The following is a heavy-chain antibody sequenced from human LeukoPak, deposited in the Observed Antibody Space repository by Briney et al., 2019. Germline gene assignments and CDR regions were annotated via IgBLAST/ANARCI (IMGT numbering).Heavy chain of an antibody. CDR3: ARVRGYSGYAFDY. CDR1: GGSFSGYY. V-gene: IGHV4-34*01. CDR2: INHSGST. D-gene: IGHD5-12*01. Sequence: SETLSLTCAVYGGSFSGYYWSWIRQPPGKGLEWIGEINHSGSTNYNPSLKSRVTISVDTSKNQFSLKLSSVTAADTAVYYCARVRGYSGYAFDYWGQGTLVIVSS. J-gene: IGHJ4*02.